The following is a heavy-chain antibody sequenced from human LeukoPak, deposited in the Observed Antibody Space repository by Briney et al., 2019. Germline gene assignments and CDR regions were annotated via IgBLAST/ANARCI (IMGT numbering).Heavy chain of an antibody. Sequence: GGSLRLSCAASGFTVTSNYMNWVRQAPGKGLEWVSVIYTGGSTYYADSVEGRFTISRDNSKNTVYLQMNSLRAEDTAVYYCAKGFHNSMGGTVEITEYWGQGTLVTVSS. D-gene: IGHD5-12*01. CDR2: IYTGGST. V-gene: IGHV3-66*01. CDR3: AKGFHNSMGGTVEITEY. CDR1: GFTVTSNY. J-gene: IGHJ4*02.